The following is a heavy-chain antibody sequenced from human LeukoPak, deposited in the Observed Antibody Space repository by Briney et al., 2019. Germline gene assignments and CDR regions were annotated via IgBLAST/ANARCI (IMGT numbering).Heavy chain of an antibody. J-gene: IGHJ3*02. CDR2: INTKRGGT. V-gene: IGHV1-2*02. CDR1: GHIFTGYY. CDR3: ARSFIDYGAMPWALDI. D-gene: IGHD4-17*01. Sequence: ASVKVSCKASGHIFTGYYMHWVRQAAGQGREWMGWINTKRGGTKHAQKFQGRLTMTRDTSSSTAYMALSGLTSDDTAAYFCARSFIDYGAMPWALDIWGQGTMVTVSS.